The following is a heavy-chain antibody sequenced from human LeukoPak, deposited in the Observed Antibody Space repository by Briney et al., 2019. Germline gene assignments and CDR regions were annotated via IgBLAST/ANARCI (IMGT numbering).Heavy chain of an antibody. J-gene: IGHJ4*02. Sequence: GGSLRLSCAASGFNFANHAMSWVRQTPGKGLEWVSAISGSGANTYYADSVKGRFTISRDNSKNTLYLQMNNLRAEDTAVYYCAKCRVGAANFDYWGQGTLVTVSS. D-gene: IGHD1-26*01. V-gene: IGHV3-23*01. CDR2: ISGSGANT. CDR3: AKCRVGAANFDY. CDR1: GFNFANHA.